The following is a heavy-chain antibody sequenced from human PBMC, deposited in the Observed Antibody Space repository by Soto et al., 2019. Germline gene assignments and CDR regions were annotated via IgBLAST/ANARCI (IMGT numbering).Heavy chain of an antibody. D-gene: IGHD3-3*01. J-gene: IGHJ5*02. Sequence: QVQLVQSGAEVKKPGASVKVSCKASGYTFTSYGISWVRQAPGQGLEWMGWISAYNGNTNYAQKLQGRVTMTTDTSTSTAYMELRSLRSDDTAVYYCARDRGAVDFWSGYYTRAWFDPWGQGTLVTVSS. CDR3: ARDRGAVDFWSGYYTRAWFDP. CDR1: GYTFTSYG. V-gene: IGHV1-18*04. CDR2: ISAYNGNT.